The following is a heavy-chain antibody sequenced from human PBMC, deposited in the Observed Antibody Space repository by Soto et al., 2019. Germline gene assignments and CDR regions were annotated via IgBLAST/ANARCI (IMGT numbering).Heavy chain of an antibody. CDR3: AHSPDLHYDFWSGSSVPIV. CDR2: IYWDDDK. D-gene: IGHD3-3*01. CDR1: GFSLSTSGVG. V-gene: IGHV2-5*02. Sequence: SGPTLVKPTQTLTLTCTFSGFSLSTSGVGVGWIRQPPGKALEWLALIYWDDDKRYSPSLKSKLTITKDTSKNQVVLTMTNMDPVDTATYYCAHSPDLHYDFWSGSSVPIVWGKGTTVTVSS. J-gene: IGHJ6*04.